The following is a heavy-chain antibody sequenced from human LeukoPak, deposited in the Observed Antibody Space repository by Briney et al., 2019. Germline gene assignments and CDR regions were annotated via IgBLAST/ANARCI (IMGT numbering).Heavy chain of an antibody. CDR1: GGSINNFF. D-gene: IGHD6-13*01. V-gene: IGHV4-59*08. CDR3: ARGTAPDTH. CDR2: IYYSGST. J-gene: IGHJ4*02. Sequence: SETLSLTCTVPGGSINNFFWNWVRQPPGKGLEWIGYIYYSGSTNYNSSPKSRVTMSVDTSKNQFSLKLRSVTAADAAVYYCARGTAPDTHWGQGALVTVSS.